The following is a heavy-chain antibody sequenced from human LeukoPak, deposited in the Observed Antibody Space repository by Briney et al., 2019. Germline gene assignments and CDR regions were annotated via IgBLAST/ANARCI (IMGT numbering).Heavy chain of an antibody. V-gene: IGHV3-30*04. J-gene: IGHJ5*02. CDR2: ISYDGSNK. CDR1: GFTFSSYA. Sequence: PGGSLRLSCAASGFTFSSYAMHWVRQAPGKGLEWVAVISYDGSNKYYADSVKGRFTISRDNSKNTLYLQMNSLRAEDTAVYYCARPLIPPYSSSWFSWFDPRGQGTLVTVSS. CDR3: ARPLIPPYSSSWFSWFDP. D-gene: IGHD6-13*01.